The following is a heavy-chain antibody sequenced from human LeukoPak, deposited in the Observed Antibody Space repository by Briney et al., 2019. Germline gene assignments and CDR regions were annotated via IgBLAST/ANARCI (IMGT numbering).Heavy chain of an antibody. CDR1: GYTFTSFD. CDR3: ARGPPNWGMVGY. V-gene: IGHV1-8*01. D-gene: IGHD7-27*01. Sequence: SVTVSCKAXGYTFTSFDFNWVRQAPGQGLEWMGWMKSNNGHTGYAQKFQGRVTMTRDTSISTAYMELSSLTFEDTAVYYCARGPPNWGMVGYWGQGTLVTVSS. CDR2: MKSNNGHT. J-gene: IGHJ4*02.